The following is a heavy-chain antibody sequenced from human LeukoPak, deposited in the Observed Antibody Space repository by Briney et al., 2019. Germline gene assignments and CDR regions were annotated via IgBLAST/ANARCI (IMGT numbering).Heavy chain of an antibody. Sequence: SETLSLTCTVSGGSISSGSYYWSWIRQPAGKGLEWIGRIYTSGSTNYNPSLKSRVTISVDTSKNQFSLKLSSVTAADTAVYYCAREKRAVAGTAGTDWGQGTLVTVSS. CDR3: AREKRAVAGTAGTD. V-gene: IGHV4-61*02. J-gene: IGHJ4*02. D-gene: IGHD6-19*01. CDR1: GGSISSGSYY. CDR2: IYTSGST.